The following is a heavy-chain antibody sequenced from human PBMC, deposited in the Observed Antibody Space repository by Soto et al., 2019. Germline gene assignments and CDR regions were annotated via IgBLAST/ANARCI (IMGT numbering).Heavy chain of an antibody. CDR1: VGTFSSYA. Sequence: GXSVKVSCKASVGTFSSYAISWVRQAPGQGLEWMGGIIPIFGTANYAQKFQGRVTITADESTSTAYMELSSLRSEDTAVYYCAVRTYCGGDCYPPYYYGMNVWGQGNTVT. D-gene: IGHD2-21*02. CDR3: AVRTYCGGDCYPPYYYGMNV. V-gene: IGHV1-69*13. J-gene: IGHJ6*02. CDR2: IIPIFGTA.